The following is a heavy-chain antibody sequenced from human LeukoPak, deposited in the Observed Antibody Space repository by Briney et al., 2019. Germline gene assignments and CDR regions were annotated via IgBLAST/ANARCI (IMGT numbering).Heavy chain of an antibody. J-gene: IGHJ4*02. V-gene: IGHV1-69*13. Sequence: SVKVSCKASGGTFSSYAISWVRQAPGQGLEWMGGIIPIFGTANYARKFQGRVTITADESTSTAYMELSSLRSEDTAVYYCARRFGSYSNGFDYWGQGTLVTVSS. D-gene: IGHD5-12*01. CDR2: IIPIFGTA. CDR3: ARRFGSYSNGFDY. CDR1: GGTFSSYA.